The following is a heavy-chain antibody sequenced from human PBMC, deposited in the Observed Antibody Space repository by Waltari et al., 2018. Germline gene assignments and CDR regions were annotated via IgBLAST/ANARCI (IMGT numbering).Heavy chain of an antibody. V-gene: IGHV1-3*01. CDR2: INVGNGNT. CDR1: GYSFIAYA. Sequence: FQFVQSGAEVKKPGASVKVSCKASGYSFIAYAMHWVRQVPGQRPEWMGWINVGNGNTKYSQNFQGRVTITSDISASTAYLEVSSLRSEDTALYYCARGHRLPFFDFWGKGTLVTVSS. J-gene: IGHJ4*02. CDR3: ARGHRLPFFDF. D-gene: IGHD5-18*01.